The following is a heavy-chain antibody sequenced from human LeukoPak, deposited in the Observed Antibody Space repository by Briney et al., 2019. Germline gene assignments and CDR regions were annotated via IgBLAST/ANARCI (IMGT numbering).Heavy chain of an antibody. CDR1: GFTVSSNY. V-gene: IGHV3-53*01. CDR3: ARSPRYCSSTSCFDY. Sequence: PGGSLSLSCAASGFTVSSNYMSWVRQAPGKGLEWVSVIYSGGNTYYADAVKGRFTISRDNSKNTLYLQMISLRAEDTAVYYCARSPRYCSSTSCFDYWGQGTLVTVSS. D-gene: IGHD2-2*01. J-gene: IGHJ4*02. CDR2: IYSGGNT.